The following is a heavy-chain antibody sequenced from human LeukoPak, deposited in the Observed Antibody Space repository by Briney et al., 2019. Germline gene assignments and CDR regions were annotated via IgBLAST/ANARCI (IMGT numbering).Heavy chain of an antibody. V-gene: IGHV1-69*04. CDR3: SGGYYYDSSGYSS. Sequence: SVKVSCKASGGTFSSYAISWVRQAPGQGLEWMGRIIPILGIANYAQKFQGRVTITADKSTSTAYMELSSLRSEDTAVYYCSGGYYYDSSGYSSWGQGTLVTVS. J-gene: IGHJ4*02. D-gene: IGHD3-22*01. CDR2: IIPILGIA. CDR1: GGTFSSYA.